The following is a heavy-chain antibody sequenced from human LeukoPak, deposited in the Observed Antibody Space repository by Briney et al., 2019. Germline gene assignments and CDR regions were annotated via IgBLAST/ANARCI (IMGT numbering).Heavy chain of an antibody. Sequence: KPSETLSLTCTVSGGSISSSGYYWGWIRQPPGKGLEWIGSIHNSGSTYYNPSLKSRVIISLDTSKNHFSLKLYSVTAADTAVYYCARDLGEWPHVDFDIWGQGTLVTVSS. D-gene: IGHD5-24*01. V-gene: IGHV4-39*07. J-gene: IGHJ3*02. CDR3: ARDLGEWPHVDFDI. CDR2: IHNSGST. CDR1: GGSISSSGYY.